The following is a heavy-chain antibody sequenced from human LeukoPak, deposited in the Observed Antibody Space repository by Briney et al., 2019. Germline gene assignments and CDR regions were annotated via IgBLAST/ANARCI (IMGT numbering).Heavy chain of an antibody. J-gene: IGHJ4*02. D-gene: IGHD2/OR15-2a*01. CDR2: FDPEDGET. CDR3: ATDLSSY. V-gene: IGHV1-24*01. Sequence: GASVNVSFKVSVYTLTELSMHWVRQAPGKGREGMGGFDPEDGETIYAQKFQGRVTMTEDTSTDTAYMELSSLRSEDTAVYYCATDLSSYWGQGTLVTVSS. CDR1: VYTLTELS.